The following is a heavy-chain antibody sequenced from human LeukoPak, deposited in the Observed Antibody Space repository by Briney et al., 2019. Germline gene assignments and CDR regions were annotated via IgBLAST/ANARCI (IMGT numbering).Heavy chain of an antibody. CDR3: ARDMGYYYDSSGYYDYFDY. J-gene: IGHJ4*02. CDR2: ISYDGSNK. Sequence: GGSLRLSCAASGFTFSSYGIHWVRQAPGKGLEWVAVISYDGSNKYYADSVKGRFTISRDNSKNTLYLQMNSLRAEDTAVYYCARDMGYYYDSSGYYDYFDYWGQGTLVTVSS. CDR1: GFTFSSYG. V-gene: IGHV3-30*03. D-gene: IGHD3-22*01.